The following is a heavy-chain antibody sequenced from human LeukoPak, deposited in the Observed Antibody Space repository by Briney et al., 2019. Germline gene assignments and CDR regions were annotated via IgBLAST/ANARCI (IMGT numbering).Heavy chain of an antibody. D-gene: IGHD3-22*01. J-gene: IGHJ4*02. V-gene: IGHV1-69*13. CDR2: IIPIFGTA. CDR1: GGTFSSYA. CDR3: ARGFRDYYDSSGYLQHDY. Sequence: ASVKVSCKASGGTFSSYAISWVRQAPGQGLEWVGGIIPIFGTANYAQKFQGRVTITADESTSTAYMELSSLRSEDTAVYYCARGFRDYYDSSGYLQHDYWGQGTLVTVSS.